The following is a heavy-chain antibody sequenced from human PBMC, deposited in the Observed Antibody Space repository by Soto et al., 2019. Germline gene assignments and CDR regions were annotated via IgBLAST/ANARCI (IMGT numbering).Heavy chain of an antibody. CDR3: ARIGEYYDYVWGSYRSGWFDP. V-gene: IGHV1-69*06. Sequence: QVQLVQSGAEVKKPGSSVKVSCKASGGTFSSYAISWVRQAPGQGLEWMGGIIPIFGTANYAQKFHGRVTITADKSTSTAYMELSSLRSEDTAVYYCARIGEYYDYVWGSYRSGWFDPWGQGTLVTVSS. D-gene: IGHD3-16*02. J-gene: IGHJ5*02. CDR2: IIPIFGTA. CDR1: GGTFSSYA.